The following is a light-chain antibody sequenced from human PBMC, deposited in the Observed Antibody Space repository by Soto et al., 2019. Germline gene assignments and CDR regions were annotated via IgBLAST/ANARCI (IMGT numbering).Light chain of an antibody. CDR2: KAS. J-gene: IGKJ1*01. CDR1: QSVDTC. V-gene: IGKV1-5*03. Sequence: DIQMTQSPSTLSASVGDRVTITCRASQSVDTCLAWYQQKPGKAPHLLIYKASSLETGVPSRFSGSGSGTEFTLTISSLQPDDFATYYCQQFYRYPWTFGQGTKVDIK. CDR3: QQFYRYPWT.